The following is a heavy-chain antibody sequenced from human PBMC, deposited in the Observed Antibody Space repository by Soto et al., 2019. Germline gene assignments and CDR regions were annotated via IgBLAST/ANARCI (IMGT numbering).Heavy chain of an antibody. D-gene: IGHD2-15*01. CDR2: IYYSGST. Sequence: NPSGTLALTCTVPGASISSSDWSWVRQCPGKGLEWIGYIYYSGSTNYNPSLKSRVTISVDTSKNQFSLKLSSVTAADTAVYYCARSYRRYCSGGSCYSYYYYYLDVWGKGTTVT. J-gene: IGHJ6*03. CDR3: ARSYRRYCSGGSCYSYYYYYLDV. CDR1: GASISSSD. V-gene: IGHV4-59*01.